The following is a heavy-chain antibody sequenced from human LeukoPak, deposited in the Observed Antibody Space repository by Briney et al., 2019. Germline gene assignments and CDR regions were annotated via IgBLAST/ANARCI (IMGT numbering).Heavy chain of an antibody. D-gene: IGHD6-25*01. CDR2: ISYSGST. CDR3: ARAGGVKTAALDLDY. Sequence: SETLSLTCSVSGGSISVYNWSWIRQPPGRGLEWIGYISYSGSTNYNPSLKSRVTISVDTSKNQFSLKVSSVTTADTAVYYCARAGGVKTAALDLDYWGQGTLVTVSS. V-gene: IGHV4-59*01. J-gene: IGHJ4*02. CDR1: GGSISVYN.